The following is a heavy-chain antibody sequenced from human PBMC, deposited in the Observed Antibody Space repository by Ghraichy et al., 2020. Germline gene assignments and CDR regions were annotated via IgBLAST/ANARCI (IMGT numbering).Heavy chain of an antibody. Sequence: LSLTCAASGFSVNNFAMNWVRRAPGWGQEWVSGITAGGTKYYADSAKGRFTISRDGSKNTLYLQMNSLRAEDTALYYCAKDIKPDSRWDIDYWGQGTLGTVAS. D-gene: IGHD6-19*01. CDR3: AKDIKPDSRWDIDY. V-gene: IGHV3-23*01. J-gene: IGHJ4*02. CDR2: ITAGGTK. CDR1: GFSVNNFA.